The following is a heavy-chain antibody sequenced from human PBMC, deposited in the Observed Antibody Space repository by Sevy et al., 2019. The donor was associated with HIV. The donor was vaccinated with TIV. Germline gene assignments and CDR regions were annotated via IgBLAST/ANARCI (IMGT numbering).Heavy chain of an antibody. CDR1: GYSFTSYW. CDR3: ARPRVALGYCSPASCYPTIAPKKLDAFDI. J-gene: IGHJ3*02. V-gene: IGHV5-51*01. D-gene: IGHD2-15*01. Sequence: GESLKISCKGSGYSFTSYWIGWVRQMPGKGLEWMGIIYPGDSDTRNSPSFQGQVTISADKSISTGYLQWSSLKASDIAMYFCARPRVALGYCSPASCYPTIAPKKLDAFDIWGQGTMVTVSS. CDR2: IYPGDSDT.